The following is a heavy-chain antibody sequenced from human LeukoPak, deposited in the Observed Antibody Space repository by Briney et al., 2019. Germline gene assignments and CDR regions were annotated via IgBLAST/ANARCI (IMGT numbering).Heavy chain of an antibody. CDR1: GYTFTAYY. CDR3: ARALVDFARTTVYSFDY. Sequence: ASVKVSRKASGYTFTAYYLHWVRQAPGQGPEWMGWINPNSGVTNYAQNFQGRVTVTRDTSISTAYMELSSLRSDDTAVYYCARALVDFARTTVYSFDYWGQGTLVTVSS. V-gene: IGHV1-2*02. D-gene: IGHD1-7*01. J-gene: IGHJ4*02. CDR2: INPNSGVT.